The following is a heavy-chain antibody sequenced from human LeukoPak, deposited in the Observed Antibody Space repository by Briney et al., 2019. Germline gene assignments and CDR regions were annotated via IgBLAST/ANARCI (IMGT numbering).Heavy chain of an antibody. CDR3: ARDEYQLLAGWFDP. V-gene: IGHV1-2*02. CDR1: GYTFTGYY. Sequence: GASVKVSCKASGYTFTGYYMHWVRQAPGQGLEWMGWINPNSGGTNYAQKFQGRVTMTRDTSISTAYMELSRPRSDDTAVYYCARDEYQLLAGWFDPWGQGTLVTVSS. CDR2: INPNSGGT. D-gene: IGHD2-2*01. J-gene: IGHJ5*02.